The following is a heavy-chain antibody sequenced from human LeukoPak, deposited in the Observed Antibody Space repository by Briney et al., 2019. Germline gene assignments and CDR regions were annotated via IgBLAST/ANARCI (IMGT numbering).Heavy chain of an antibody. CDR3: AREHVDLAVAASGPFDI. V-gene: IGHV3-74*01. J-gene: IGHJ3*02. CDR2: IISDGSST. CDR1: GFTFSSYW. D-gene: IGHD6-19*01. Sequence: GGSLRLSCAASGFTFSSYWMHWVRQAPGKGLVWVSSIISDGSSTSYADSVKGRFTISRDNAKNTLYLQMNSLRAEDTAVYYCAREHVDLAVAASGPFDIWGLGTMVTVSS.